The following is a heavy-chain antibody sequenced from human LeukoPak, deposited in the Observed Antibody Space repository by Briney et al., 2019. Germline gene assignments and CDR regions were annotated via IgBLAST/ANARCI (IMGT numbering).Heavy chain of an antibody. D-gene: IGHD3-3*01. CDR2: IIPIFGTA. CDR1: GGTFSSYA. J-gene: IGHJ4*02. CDR3: ARKPKGYDFWSGYYDY. Sequence: SVKVSCKASGGTFSSYAISWVRQAPGQGLEWMGGIIPIFGTANYAQKFQGRVTITTDESTSTAYMELSSLRSEDTAVYYCARKPKGYDFWSGYYDYWGQGTLVTVS. V-gene: IGHV1-69*05.